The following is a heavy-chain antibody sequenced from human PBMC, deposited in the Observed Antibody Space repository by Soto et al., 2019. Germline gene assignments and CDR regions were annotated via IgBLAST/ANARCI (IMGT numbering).Heavy chain of an antibody. Sequence: GGSLRLSCEASGFTFSSYGMHWVRQAPGKGLEWVAIISHDGNDKYYAASVKGRFSTPRDNFKNTLYLQMDSLRADDTAVYHYAKDGTGWLNFFDYWGQGTLVTVSS. D-gene: IGHD6-19*01. V-gene: IGHV3-30*18. CDR2: ISHDGNDK. J-gene: IGHJ4*02. CDR3: AKDGTGWLNFFDY. CDR1: GFTFSSYG.